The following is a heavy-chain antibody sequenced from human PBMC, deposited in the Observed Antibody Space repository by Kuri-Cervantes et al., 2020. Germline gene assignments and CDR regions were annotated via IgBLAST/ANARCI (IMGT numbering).Heavy chain of an antibody. Sequence: GESLKISCAASGFTVSSNYMSWVRQAPGKGLEWVSVIYSGGSTYYADSVKGRFTISRDNSKNTLYLQMNSLRAEDTAVYYCAREGPYWARYYYYGMDVWGQGSKVTVSS. V-gene: IGHV3-53*01. D-gene: IGHD2-8*02. J-gene: IGHJ6*02. CDR3: AREGPYWARYYYYGMDV. CDR2: IYSGGST. CDR1: GFTVSSNY.